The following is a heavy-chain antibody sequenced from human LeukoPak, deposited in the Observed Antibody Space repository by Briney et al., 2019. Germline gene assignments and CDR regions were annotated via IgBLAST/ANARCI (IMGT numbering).Heavy chain of an antibody. J-gene: IGHJ6*03. CDR2: INPNSGGT. CDR3: ARVSDDFNYYYYMDV. CDR1: GYTFTGYY. D-gene: IGHD1-1*01. V-gene: IGHV1-2*02. Sequence: ASVKVSCKASGYTFTGYYMHWVRQAPGQGLEWMGWINPNSGGTNYAQKFQGRVTMTRDTSISTAYMELSRLRSDDTAVYYCARVSDDFNYYYYMDVWGKGTTVTISS.